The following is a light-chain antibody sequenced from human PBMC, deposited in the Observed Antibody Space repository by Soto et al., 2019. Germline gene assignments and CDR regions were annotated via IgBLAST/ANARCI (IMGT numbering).Light chain of an antibody. J-gene: IGKJ1*01. Sequence: EVVLTQSPATLSVSPGERATLSCRASKVFRGTLAWYQQKPGQPPRLLIYGASTRATGIPARFSGSGSGTEFTLTISSLQSEDFAVYYCQQYNHWPPTWTFGQGTKVDSK. V-gene: IGKV3-15*01. CDR2: GAS. CDR1: KVFRGT. CDR3: QQYNHWPPTWT.